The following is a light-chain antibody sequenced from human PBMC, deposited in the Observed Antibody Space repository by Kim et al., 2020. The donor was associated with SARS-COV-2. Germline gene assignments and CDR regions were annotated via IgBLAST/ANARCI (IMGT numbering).Light chain of an antibody. CDR1: QGIYNY. CDR2: GAS. CDR3: LQHPRYPYT. Sequence: DIQMTQSPSAMSASVGDRVTITCRASQGIYNYLAWFQQKPGTVPKRLIYGASNLQGWVPSRFSGSGSGTEFTLTISSLQPEDSATYYCLQHPRYPYTFGQGTKLEI. J-gene: IGKJ2*01. V-gene: IGKV1-17*03.